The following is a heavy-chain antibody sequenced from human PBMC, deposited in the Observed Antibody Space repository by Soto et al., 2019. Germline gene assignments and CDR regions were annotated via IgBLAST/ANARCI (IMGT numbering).Heavy chain of an antibody. CDR2: ISGSGGST. Sequence: LRLSCAASGFTFSSYAMSWVRQAPGKGLEWVSAISGSGGSTYYADSVKGRFTISRDNSKNTLYLQMNSLRAEDTAVYYCAKVSYDILTGFGAFDYWGQGTLVTVSS. CDR3: AKVSYDILTGFGAFDY. V-gene: IGHV3-23*01. CDR1: GFTFSSYA. J-gene: IGHJ4*02. D-gene: IGHD3-9*01.